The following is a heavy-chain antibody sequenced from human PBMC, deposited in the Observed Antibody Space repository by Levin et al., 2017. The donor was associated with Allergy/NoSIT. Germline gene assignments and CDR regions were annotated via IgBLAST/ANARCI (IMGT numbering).Heavy chain of an antibody. CDR2: ISGSGGST. Sequence: GESLKISCAASGFTFSNYAISWVRQAPGKGLEWVSAISGSGGSTYYADSVKGRFTISRDNSKNTLYLQMNSLRAEDTAVYYCASFDSGVFDYWGQGTLVTVSS. CDR3: ASFDSGVFDY. V-gene: IGHV3-23*01. D-gene: IGHD3-9*01. J-gene: IGHJ4*02. CDR1: GFTFSNYA.